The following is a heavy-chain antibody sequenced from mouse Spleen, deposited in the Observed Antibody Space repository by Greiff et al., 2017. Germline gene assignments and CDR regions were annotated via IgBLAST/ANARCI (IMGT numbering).Heavy chain of an antibody. D-gene: IGHD1-1*01. Sequence: VQLQQPGAELVMPGASVKLSCKASGYTFTSYWMHWVKQRPGQGLEWIGEIDPSDSYTNYNQKFKGKATLTVDKSSSTAYMQLSSLTSEDSAVYYCARWGYYGSSYVYAMDYWGQGTSVTVSS. V-gene: IGHV1-69*01. CDR1: GYTFTSYW. J-gene: IGHJ4*01. CDR3: ARWGYYGSSYVYAMDY. CDR2: IDPSDSYT.